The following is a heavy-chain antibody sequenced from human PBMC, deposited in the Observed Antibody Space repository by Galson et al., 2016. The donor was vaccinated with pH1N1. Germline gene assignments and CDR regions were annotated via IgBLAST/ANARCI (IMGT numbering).Heavy chain of an antibody. Sequence: SVKVSCKASGGPPSSYATGWVRQAPGQGPEWMGGIMPIFGTTKYEQKFQGRVTITADEMSGSAYMELSGLTSMDTAVYYCVRSTGYNKVNGPFDVWGQGTLVIVSS. V-gene: IGHV1-69*13. CDR3: VRSTGYNKVNGPFDV. CDR2: IMPIFGTT. CDR1: GGPPSSYA. D-gene: IGHD1-14*01. J-gene: IGHJ3*01.